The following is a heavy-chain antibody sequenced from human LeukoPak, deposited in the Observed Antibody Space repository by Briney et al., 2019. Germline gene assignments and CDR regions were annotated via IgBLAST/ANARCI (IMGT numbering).Heavy chain of an antibody. D-gene: IGHD3-10*01. V-gene: IGHV4-34*01. CDR1: GGSFSGYY. CDR3: ARPQRYYYGSAFDY. Sequence: SETLSLTCAVYGGSFSGYYWSWLRQPPGKGLEWIGEINHSGSTNYNPSLKSRVTISVDTSKNQFSLKLSSVTAADTAVYYCARPQRYYYGSAFDYWGQGTLVTVSS. CDR2: INHSGST. J-gene: IGHJ4*02.